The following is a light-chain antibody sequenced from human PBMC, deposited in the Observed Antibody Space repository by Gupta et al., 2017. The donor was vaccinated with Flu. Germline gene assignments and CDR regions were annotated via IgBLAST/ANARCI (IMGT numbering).Light chain of an antibody. CDR1: QSISSY. J-gene: IGKJ1*01. CDR3: QQCDNTPRT. CDR2: AAS. Sequence: DTQMTQSPSSLSAFVGDRVTITCRASQSISSYLNWYQQKPRKAPKLLIYAASRVQSGVPSRFSGSGSGTDFTLTISRLQPEDFATYYCQQCDNTPRTFGPGTKVEIK. V-gene: IGKV1-39*01.